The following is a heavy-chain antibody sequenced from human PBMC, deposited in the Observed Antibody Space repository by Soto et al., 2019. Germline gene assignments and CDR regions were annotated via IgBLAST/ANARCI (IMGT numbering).Heavy chain of an antibody. Sequence: QVQLVQSGAEVKKPGASVKVSCKASGYTFTSYYMHWVRQAPGQGLEWMGINNPSGGSTSYAQKFQGRVTMTRDTSTSTVYMELSSLRSEDTAVYYCARDKGDCSGGSCYLFDYWGQGTLVTVSS. CDR2: NNPSGGST. D-gene: IGHD2-15*01. V-gene: IGHV1-46*03. CDR1: GYTFTSYY. CDR3: ARDKGDCSGGSCYLFDY. J-gene: IGHJ4*02.